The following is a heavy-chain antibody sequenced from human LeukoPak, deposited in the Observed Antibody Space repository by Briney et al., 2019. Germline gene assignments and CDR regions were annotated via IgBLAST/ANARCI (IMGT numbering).Heavy chain of an antibody. V-gene: IGHV5-51*01. CDR2: IYPGDSDT. D-gene: IGHD3-22*01. CDR1: GYSSTSYW. J-gene: IGHJ4*02. CDR3: ARPSDSSGYQFDY. Sequence: GESLKISCKGSGYSSTSYWIGWVRQMPGKGLEWMGIIYPGDSDTRYSPSFQGQVTISADKSISTAYLQWSSLKASDTAMYYCARPSDSSGYQFDYWGQGTLVTVSS.